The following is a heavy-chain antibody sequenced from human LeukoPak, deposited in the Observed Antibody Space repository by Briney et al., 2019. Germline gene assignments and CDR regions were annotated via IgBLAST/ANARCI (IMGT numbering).Heavy chain of an antibody. V-gene: IGHV1-2*02. CDR1: GYTFTGYY. CDR2: INPNSGGT. D-gene: IGHD4-17*01. J-gene: IGHJ5*02. Sequence: ASVKVSCKASGYTFTGYYMHWVRQAPGQGLEWMGWINPNSGGTNYAQKFQGRVTMTRDTSISTAYMELSRLRSDDTAVYYCARDRGRTVTTEVENWFDPWGQGTLVTVSS. CDR3: ARDRGRTVTTEVENWFDP.